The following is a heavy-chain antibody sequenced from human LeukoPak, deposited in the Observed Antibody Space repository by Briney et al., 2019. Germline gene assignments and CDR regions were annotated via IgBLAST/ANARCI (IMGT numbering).Heavy chain of an antibody. CDR3: ARDSVSITIFGVVVYYGMDV. CDR1: GYTFTSYG. V-gene: IGHV1-18*01. D-gene: IGHD3-3*01. Sequence: ASVKVSCQASGYTFTSYGISWVRQAPGQGLEWMVWISAYNGNTNYAQKLQGRVTMTTDTSTSTAYMELRSLRSDDTAVYYCARDSVSITIFGVVVYYGMDVWGQGTTVTVSS. J-gene: IGHJ6*02. CDR2: ISAYNGNT.